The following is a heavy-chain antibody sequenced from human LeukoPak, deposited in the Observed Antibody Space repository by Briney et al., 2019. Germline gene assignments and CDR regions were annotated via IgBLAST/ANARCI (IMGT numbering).Heavy chain of an antibody. Sequence: GGSLKLSCAASGFSFSGSGVQWVRQASGKGLEWVGRIRSKTNSYATAYAASVKGRFTISRDDSRNTAYLQMNSLKAEDTAVYYCTVIVGLPTWGQGILVTVSS. CDR2: IRSKTNSYAT. J-gene: IGHJ5*02. D-gene: IGHD3-22*01. CDR1: GFSFSGSG. V-gene: IGHV3-73*01. CDR3: TVIVGLPT.